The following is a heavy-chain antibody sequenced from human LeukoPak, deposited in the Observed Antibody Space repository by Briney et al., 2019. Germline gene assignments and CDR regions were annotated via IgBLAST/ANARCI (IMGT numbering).Heavy chain of an antibody. CDR1: GYTLTELS. CDR3: ATSGRRAGAYYFDY. Sequence: ASVKVSCKVSGYTLTELSMHWVRQAPGKGLEWMGGFDPEDGETIYAQKFQGRVTMTGDTSTDTAYMELSSLRSEDTAVYYCATSGRRAGAYYFDYWDQGTLVTVSS. V-gene: IGHV1-24*01. D-gene: IGHD1-26*01. CDR2: FDPEDGET. J-gene: IGHJ4*02.